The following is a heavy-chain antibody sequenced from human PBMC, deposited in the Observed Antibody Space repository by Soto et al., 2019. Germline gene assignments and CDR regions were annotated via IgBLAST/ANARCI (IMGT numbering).Heavy chain of an antibody. D-gene: IGHD3-3*01. J-gene: IGHJ5*02. CDR3: ARQITYYDFWSGYNWFDP. CDR2: IYPGDSDT. CDR1: GXSFTSYW. Sequence: PGESLKISCKGSGXSFTSYWIGWVRQMPGKGLEWMGIIYPGDSDTRYSPSFQGQVTISADKSISTAYLQWSSLKASDTAMYYCARQITYYDFWSGYNWFDPWGQGTLVTVSS. V-gene: IGHV5-51*01.